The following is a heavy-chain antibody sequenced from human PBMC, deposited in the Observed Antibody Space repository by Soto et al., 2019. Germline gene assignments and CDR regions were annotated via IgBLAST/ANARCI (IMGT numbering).Heavy chain of an antibody. V-gene: IGHV4-39*01. CDR3: ARLPKGGSYWYFDL. CDR2: IYYSGST. D-gene: IGHD3-16*01. J-gene: IGHJ2*01. CDR1: GGSISSSSYY. Sequence: PSETLSLTCTVSGGSISSSSYYWGWIRQPPGKGLEWIGSIYYSGSTYYNPSLKSRVTISVDTSKNQFSLKLSSVTAADTAVYYCARLPKGGSYWYFDLWGRGTLVTVSS.